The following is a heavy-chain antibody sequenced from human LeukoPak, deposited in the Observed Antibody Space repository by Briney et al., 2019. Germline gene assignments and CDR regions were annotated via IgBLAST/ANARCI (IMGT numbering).Heavy chain of an antibody. Sequence: ASVKVSCKVSGYTLTELSMHWVRQAPGKGLEWMGGFDPEDGETIYAQKFQGRVTMTEDTSTDTAYMELSSLRPEDTAVYYCARGRGRGIAAAGLIDYWGQGTLVTVSS. CDR2: FDPEDGET. CDR1: GYTLTELS. J-gene: IGHJ4*02. D-gene: IGHD6-13*01. V-gene: IGHV1-24*01. CDR3: ARGRGRGIAAAGLIDY.